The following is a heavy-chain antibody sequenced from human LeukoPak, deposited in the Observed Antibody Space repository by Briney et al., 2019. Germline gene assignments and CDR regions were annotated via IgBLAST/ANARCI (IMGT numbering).Heavy chain of an antibody. CDR2: INHSGST. V-gene: IGHV4-34*01. J-gene: IGHJ5*02. CDR3: ARVLCCTNGVCYRLHWFDP. Sequence: KPSETLSLTCAVYGGSFSGYYWSWIRQPPGKGLEWIGEINHSGSTNYNPSLKSRVTISVDTSKNQFSLKLSSVTAADTAVYYCARVLCCTNGVCYRLHWFDPWGQGTLVTVSS. D-gene: IGHD2-8*01. CDR1: GGSFSGYY.